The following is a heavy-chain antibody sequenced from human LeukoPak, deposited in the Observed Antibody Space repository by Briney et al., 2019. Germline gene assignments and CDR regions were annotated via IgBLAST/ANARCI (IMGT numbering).Heavy chain of an antibody. Sequence: GASVKVSCKASGGTFSSYAISWVRQAPGQGLEWLGRIIPIFGIANYAQKFQGRVTTTADKSTSTAYMELSSLRSEDTAVYYCASGGGSGYWGQGTLVTVSS. V-gene: IGHV1-69*04. CDR3: ASGGGSGY. CDR2: IIPIFGIA. J-gene: IGHJ4*02. CDR1: GGTFSSYA. D-gene: IGHD2-21*01.